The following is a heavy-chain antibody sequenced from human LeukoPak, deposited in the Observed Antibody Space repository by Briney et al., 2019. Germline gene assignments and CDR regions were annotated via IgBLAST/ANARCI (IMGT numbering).Heavy chain of an antibody. Sequence: GGSLRLSCAASGFTFSIYAMNWVRQAPGKGLEWVSSISANGGETHYADSVKGRFTISRDNSKNTLYLQMNSLRADDTAVYYCAKARGSSVYEQFDYWGQGTQVTVSP. D-gene: IGHD5/OR15-5a*01. CDR2: ISANGGET. V-gene: IGHV3-23*01. CDR3: AKARGSSVYEQFDY. J-gene: IGHJ4*02. CDR1: GFTFSIYA.